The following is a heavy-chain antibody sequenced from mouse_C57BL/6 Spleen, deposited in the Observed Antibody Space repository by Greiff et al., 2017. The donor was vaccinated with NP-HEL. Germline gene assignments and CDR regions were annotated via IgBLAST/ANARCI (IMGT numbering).Heavy chain of an antibody. J-gene: IGHJ3*01. D-gene: IGHD1-1*01. V-gene: IGHV1-64*01. CDR3: ARGGSSDLAWFAY. CDR2: IHPNSGST. Sequence: VQLQQPGAELVKPGASVKLSCKASGYTFTSYWMHWVKQRPGQGLEWIGMIHPNSGSTNYNEKFKSKATLTVDKSSSTAYMQLSSLTSEDSAVYYCARGGSSDLAWFAYWGQGTLVTVSA. CDR1: GYTFTSYW.